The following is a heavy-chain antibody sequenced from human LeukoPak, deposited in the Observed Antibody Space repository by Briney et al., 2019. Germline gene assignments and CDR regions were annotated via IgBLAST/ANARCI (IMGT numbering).Heavy chain of an antibody. D-gene: IGHD2-21*02. CDR3: ARDPVNCGGDCYQA. V-gene: IGHV3-48*03. Sequence: PVRSLRLSCAASGFTFSGFEMNWVRQAPGKGLEWGSYISSSGSTRYYADSVQGRFTVSRDNAKNSLYLQMNSLRAEDTAVYYCARDPVNCGGDCYQAWGQGTPVTVSS. CDR2: ISSSGSTR. CDR1: GFTFSGFE. J-gene: IGHJ5*02.